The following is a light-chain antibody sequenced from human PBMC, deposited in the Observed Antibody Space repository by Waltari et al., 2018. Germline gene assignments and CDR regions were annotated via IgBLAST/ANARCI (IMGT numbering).Light chain of an antibody. CDR3: QQYYSTPYT. CDR2: WAS. V-gene: IGKV4-1*01. J-gene: IGKJ2*01. CDR1: PSVLYSSNNKNY. Sequence: IVMTQSPDSLAVSLGARATINCESSPSVLYSSNNKNYLAWYQQKPGQPPKLLIYWASTRESGVPDRFSGSGSGTDFTLTISSLQAEDVAVYYCQQYYSTPYTFGQGTKLEIK.